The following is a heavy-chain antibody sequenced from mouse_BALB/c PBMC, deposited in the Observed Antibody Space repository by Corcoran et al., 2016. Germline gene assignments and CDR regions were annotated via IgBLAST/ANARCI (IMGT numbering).Heavy chain of an antibody. CDR3: ARWGGYPAWFAY. Sequence: EVQLQQSGAELVKPGDSVKLSCTASGFNIKDTYMHWVKQRPEQGLEWIGRIDPANGNTKYDPKFQGKATITADTSSNTAYLQLSSLTSEDTAVYYFARWGGYPAWFAYWGHGTLVTVSA. J-gene: IGHJ3*01. D-gene: IGHD2-2*01. CDR2: IDPANGNT. CDR1: GFNIKDTY. V-gene: IGHV14-3*02.